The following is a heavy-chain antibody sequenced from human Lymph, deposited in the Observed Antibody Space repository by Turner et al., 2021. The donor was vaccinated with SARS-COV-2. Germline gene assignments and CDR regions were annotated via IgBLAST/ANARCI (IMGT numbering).Heavy chain of an antibody. J-gene: IGHJ4*02. Sequence: VEPLASVGCFVQPGESLRLPCAAYRFTFSSYAMSWVRQAQGKEWVGVSGNSGSGGTTHYADSVEGRSIITSNNSKNTLYRQMNSLGADETAVDYCAKVRVALSSGWEDYWGQGTLVTVSS. V-gene: IGHV3-23*01. CDR1: RFTFSSYA. D-gene: IGHD6-19*01. CDR2: NSGSGGTT. CDR3: AKVRVALSSGWEDY.